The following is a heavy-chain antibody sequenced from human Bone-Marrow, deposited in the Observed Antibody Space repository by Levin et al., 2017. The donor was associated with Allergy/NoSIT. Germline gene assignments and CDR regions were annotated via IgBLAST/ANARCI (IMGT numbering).Heavy chain of an antibody. CDR2: ITGYNLKT. D-gene: IGHD3-3*01. CDR3: AILLEVRTYYPGMNV. V-gene: IGHV1-18*01. CDR1: GYTFTNYG. J-gene: IGHJ6*02. Sequence: GESLKISCKASGYTFTNYGIGWVRQAPGQGLEWLGWITGYNLKTKYAEKFQGRVIITRDTSTGTAYMVLRSLRADDTAVYHCAILLEVRTYYPGMNVWGQGTTVTVSS.